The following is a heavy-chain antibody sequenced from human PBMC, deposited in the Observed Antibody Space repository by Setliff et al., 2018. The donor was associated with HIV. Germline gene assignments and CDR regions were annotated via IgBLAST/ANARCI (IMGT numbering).Heavy chain of an antibody. Sequence: GGSLRLSCAASGFIFSDYYMSWIRQTPGKGLEWLSYISSSGTYTNYADSVKGRFTISRDNAKTSLYLQMNSLRAEDTAVYYWASSMDSPHQAPINYWGQGTLVTVSS. CDR2: ISSSGTYT. D-gene: IGHD2-2*03. V-gene: IGHV3-11*03. CDR1: GFIFSDYY. J-gene: IGHJ4*02. CDR3: ASSMDSPHQAPINY.